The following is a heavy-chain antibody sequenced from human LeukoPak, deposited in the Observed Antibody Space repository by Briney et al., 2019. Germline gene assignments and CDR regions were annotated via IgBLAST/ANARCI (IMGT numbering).Heavy chain of an antibody. CDR2: IIPIFGTA. Sequence: SVKVSCKASGGTFSSYAISWVRQAPGQGLEWMGGIIPIFGTANYAQKFQGRVTITADKSTSTAYMELSSLRSEDTPVYYCARVPRILDAFDIWGQGTMVTVSS. CDR3: ARVPRILDAFDI. V-gene: IGHV1-69*06. CDR1: GGTFSSYA. J-gene: IGHJ3*02. D-gene: IGHD2/OR15-2a*01.